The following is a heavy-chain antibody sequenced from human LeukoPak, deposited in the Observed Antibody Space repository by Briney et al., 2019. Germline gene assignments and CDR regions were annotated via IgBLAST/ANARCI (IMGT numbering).Heavy chain of an antibody. J-gene: IGHJ4*02. CDR3: ARTSGDPFNY. V-gene: IGHV3-7*01. CDR2: INEDGSEK. D-gene: IGHD4-17*01. CDR1: GFIFRTYW. Sequence: PGGSLRLSCAASGFIFRTYWMSWVRQAPGKGLEWVANINEDGSEKYYADSVRGRFTISRDNARNSLYVQMNSLRVEDTAVYYCARTSGDPFNYWGQGILVTVSS.